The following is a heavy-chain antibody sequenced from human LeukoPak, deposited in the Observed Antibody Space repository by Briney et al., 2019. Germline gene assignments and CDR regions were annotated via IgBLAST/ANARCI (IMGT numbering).Heavy chain of an antibody. J-gene: IGHJ3*02. D-gene: IGHD6-13*01. CDR1: GFTVSSSY. Sequence: PGGSLRLSCAASGFTVSSSYMSWVRQAPGKGLEWVSVIYSGGSTYYADSVKGRFTISRDNSKNTLYLQMNSLRAEDTAVYYCAGRQLVRLADAFDIWGQGTMVTVSS. V-gene: IGHV3-53*01. CDR3: AGRQLVRLADAFDI. CDR2: IYSGGST.